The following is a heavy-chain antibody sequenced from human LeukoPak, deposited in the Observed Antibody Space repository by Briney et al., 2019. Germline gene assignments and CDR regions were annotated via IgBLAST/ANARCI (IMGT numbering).Heavy chain of an antibody. CDR2: INHSGGSI. V-gene: IGHV1-46*01. CDR3: ARAPEGATPWADY. D-gene: IGHD1-26*01. J-gene: IGHJ4*02. CDR1: GYTFTRYY. Sequence: GASVKVSCKASGYTFTRYYMHWVRQAPGQGLEWMGIINHSGGSISYAQKFQGRVSMTRDTSTSTVYMELNSLRSDDTAVYYCARAPEGATPWADYWGQGTLVIVSS.